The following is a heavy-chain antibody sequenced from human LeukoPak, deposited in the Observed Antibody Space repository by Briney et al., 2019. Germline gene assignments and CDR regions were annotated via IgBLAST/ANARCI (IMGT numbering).Heavy chain of an antibody. CDR3: APRLWGIAAAGTGESDY. CDR2: ISWNSGSI. D-gene: IGHD6-13*01. J-gene: IGHJ4*02. V-gene: IGHV3-9*01. Sequence: PGGSLRLSYAASGFTFDDYAMHWVRQAPGKGLEWVSGISWNSGSIGYADSVKGRFTISRDNAKNSLYLQMNSLRAEDTALYYCAPRLWGIAAAGTGESDYWGQGTLVTVSS. CDR1: GFTFDDYA.